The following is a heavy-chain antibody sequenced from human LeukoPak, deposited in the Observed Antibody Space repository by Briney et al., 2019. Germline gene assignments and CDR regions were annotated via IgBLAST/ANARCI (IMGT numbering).Heavy chain of an antibody. CDR1: GFTFSSYA. J-gene: IGHJ4*02. CDR3: AKMRGIQVWLSDF. D-gene: IGHD5-18*01. Sequence: GGSLRLSCAASGFTFSSYAMSWVRQAPGKGLEWVSVISGSGGTTYYADSVKGRFTLSRDNSKNTLYLQMNSLRAEDTAVYYCAKMRGIQVWLSDFWGQGSLVTVSS. CDR2: ISGSGGTT. V-gene: IGHV3-23*01.